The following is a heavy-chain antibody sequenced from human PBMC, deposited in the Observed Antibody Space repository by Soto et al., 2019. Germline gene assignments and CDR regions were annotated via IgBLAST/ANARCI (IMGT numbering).Heavy chain of an antibody. CDR2: TVIGGGT. V-gene: IGHV3-53*02. J-gene: IGHJ6*02. CDR1: GFTVTDNY. D-gene: IGHD2-2*01. CDR3: ARKPPSAIQGWAFGMDV. Sequence: EVQLVETGGGLIQPGGSLRLSCAASGFTVTDNYIIWVRQPPGKGLEWVSTTVIGGGTNYADTVKGRFTVSRDNSKNTLYVQMNNLRVEDTAVYYCARKPPSAIQGWAFGMDVWGQGTTVFVSS.